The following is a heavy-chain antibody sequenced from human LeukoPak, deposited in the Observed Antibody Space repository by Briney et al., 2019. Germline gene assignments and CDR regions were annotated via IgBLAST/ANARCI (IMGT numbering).Heavy chain of an antibody. CDR3: ARQAVITRVDY. Sequence: SETLSLSCTVSGGSVSNSTYYWGWVRQPPGKGLEWIGSIYYSASTYYNPSLKSRVTISVDTSQNQFSLKLSSVTAADTSVYYCARQAVITRVDYWGQGTLVTVSS. V-gene: IGHV4-39*01. CDR1: GGSVSNSTYY. CDR2: IYYSAST. D-gene: IGHD4-23*01. J-gene: IGHJ4*02.